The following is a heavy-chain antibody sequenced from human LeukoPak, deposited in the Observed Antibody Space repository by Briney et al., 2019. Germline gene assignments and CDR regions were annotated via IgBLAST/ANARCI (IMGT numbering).Heavy chain of an antibody. V-gene: IGHV3-23*01. D-gene: IGHD2-21*02. Sequence: AGGSLRLSCAASGFTFSSYAMSWVRQAPGKGREWVSAISGSGSSTYYADSVKGRFTISRDNSKNTLFLQMHSLRPGDTAVYYCVREDTPATANYWGQGTLVTISS. CDR1: GFTFSSYA. J-gene: IGHJ4*02. CDR3: VREDTPATANY. CDR2: ISGSGSST.